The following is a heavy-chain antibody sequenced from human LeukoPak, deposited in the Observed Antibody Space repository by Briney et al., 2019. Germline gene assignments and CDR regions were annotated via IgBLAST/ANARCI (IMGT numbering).Heavy chain of an antibody. CDR2: INTNTGNP. CDR3: AVIAAAGKYSYYYYGMDV. CDR1: GYTFTSYA. V-gene: IGHV7-4-1*02. Sequence: ASVKVSCKASGYTFTSYAMNWVRQAPGQGLEWMGWINTNTGNPTYAQGFTGRFVFSLDTSVSTVYLQISSLKAEDTAVYYCAVIAAAGKYSYYYYGMDVWGQGTTVTVSS. J-gene: IGHJ6*02. D-gene: IGHD6-13*01.